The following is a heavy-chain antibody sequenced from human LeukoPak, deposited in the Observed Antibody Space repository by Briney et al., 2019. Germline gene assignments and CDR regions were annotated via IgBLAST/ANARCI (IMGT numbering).Heavy chain of an antibody. J-gene: IGHJ4*02. D-gene: IGHD1/OR15-1a*01. V-gene: IGHV1-2*02. CDR1: GYTFTGHY. Sequence: ASVKVSCKASGYTFTGHYMHWVRQAPGQGLEWMGWINPNSGGTNYAQKFQGRVTMTRDTSISTAYMELSRLRSDDTAVYYCARDMNWNSVNDYWGQGTLVTVSS. CDR3: ARDMNWNSVNDY. CDR2: INPNSGGT.